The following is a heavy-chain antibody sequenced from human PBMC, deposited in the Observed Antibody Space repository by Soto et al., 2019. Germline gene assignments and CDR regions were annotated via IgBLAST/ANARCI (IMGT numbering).Heavy chain of an antibody. D-gene: IGHD3-22*01. CDR1: GGSVSSGSYY. J-gene: IGHJ4*02. V-gene: IGHV4-61*01. CDR3: ARAMIGTDPFFDY. Sequence: SETLSLTCTVSGGSVSSGSYYWSWIRQPPGKGLEWIGYIYYSGSTNYNPSLKSRVTISVDTSKNQFSLKLSSVTAADTAVYYCARAMIGTDPFFDYWGQGTLVTVSS. CDR2: IYYSGST.